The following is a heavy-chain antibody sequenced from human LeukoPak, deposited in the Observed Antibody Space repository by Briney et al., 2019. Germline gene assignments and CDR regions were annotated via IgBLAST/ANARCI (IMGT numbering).Heavy chain of an antibody. CDR2: IWYDGSNK. D-gene: IGHD2-15*01. CDR1: GFTFSSYG. Sequence: GRSLRLSCAASGFTFSSYGMHWVRQAPGKGLEWVAIIWYDGSNKYYADSVKGRFTISRDNSKNTLYLQVNSLRAEDTAVYYCAKDSPVVVVAYWFDPWGQGTLVTVSS. V-gene: IGHV3-33*06. CDR3: AKDSPVVVVAYWFDP. J-gene: IGHJ5*02.